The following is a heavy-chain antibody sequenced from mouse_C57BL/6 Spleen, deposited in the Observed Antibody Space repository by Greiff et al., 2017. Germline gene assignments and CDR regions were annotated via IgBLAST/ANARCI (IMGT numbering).Heavy chain of an antibody. J-gene: IGHJ2*01. V-gene: IGHV1-63*01. CDR1: GYTFTNYW. D-gene: IGHD4-1*01. Sequence: LVESGAELVRPGTSVKMSCKASGYTFTNYWIGWAKQRPGHGLEWIGDIYPGGGYTNYTEKFKGKATLTADKTSSTAYMQFSSLTSEDSAIYYCEREGTNWEYLDYWGQGTTLTVSS. CDR2: IYPGGGYT. CDR3: EREGTNWEYLDY.